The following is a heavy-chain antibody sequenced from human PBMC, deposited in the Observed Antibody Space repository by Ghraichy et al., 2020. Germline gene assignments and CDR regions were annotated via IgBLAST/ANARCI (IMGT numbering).Heavy chain of an antibody. J-gene: IGHJ1*01. CDR2: ISPDGNYK. CDR3: AKAEEMAATFTLGLDH. Sequence: GGSLRLSCAASGFTFNNYAVHWVRQSPGKGLEWVAVISPDGNYKDYVDSVKGRFTISRDNSKSTLHLQMDSLGAEDTAVYYCAKAEEMAATFTLGLDHWGRGILVIVSS. D-gene: IGHD5-24*01. V-gene: IGHV3-30*18. CDR1: GFTFNNYA.